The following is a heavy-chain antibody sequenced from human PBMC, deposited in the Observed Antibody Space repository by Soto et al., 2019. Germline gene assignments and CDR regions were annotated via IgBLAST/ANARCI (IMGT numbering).Heavy chain of an antibody. J-gene: IGHJ4*02. CDR1: SGSINNYC. D-gene: IGHD3-16*01. CDR2: ICDSGST. CDR3: ARQGENDYFDF. Sequence: PSETLSLTCTVSSGSINNYCWSWIRQPPGKELEWIGYICDSGSTNYNPSLTSRVTMSVDTSKNQFSLNLSSMTAADTAIYYCARQGENDYFDFWGQGALVTVSS. V-gene: IGHV4-59*08.